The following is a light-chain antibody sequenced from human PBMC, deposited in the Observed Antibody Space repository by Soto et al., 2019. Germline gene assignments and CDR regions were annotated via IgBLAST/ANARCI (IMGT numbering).Light chain of an antibody. CDR1: SSHDIAYNY. Sequence: QSAVTKPRSALGAYGLSVNIASTSTSSHDIAYNYVSWYQHHPGKAPKLMIYEVSKRPSGVPDRFSGSKSGNTASLTVSGLQAEDEADYYCTSHAGTNNFPYVFGTGTKV. CDR2: EVS. J-gene: IGLJ1*01. V-gene: IGLV2-8*01. CDR3: TSHAGTNNFPYV.